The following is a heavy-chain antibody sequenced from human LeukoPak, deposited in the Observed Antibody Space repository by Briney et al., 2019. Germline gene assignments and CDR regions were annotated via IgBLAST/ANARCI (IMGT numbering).Heavy chain of an antibody. D-gene: IGHD6-13*01. CDR3: ARTLSSSWYIYDY. V-gene: IGHV1-8*01. CDR1: GYTFTSYD. CDR2: MNPNSGNT. Sequence: ASVKVSCNASGYTFTSYDINWVPQATGQGLEWMGWMNPNSGNTGYAQKFQGRVTMTRNTSISTAYMELSSLRSEDTAVYYCARTLSSSWYIYDYWGQGTLVTVSS. J-gene: IGHJ4*02.